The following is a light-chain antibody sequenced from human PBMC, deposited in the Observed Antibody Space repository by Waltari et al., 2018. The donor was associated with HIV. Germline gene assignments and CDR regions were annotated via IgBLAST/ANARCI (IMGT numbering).Light chain of an antibody. CDR2: WAS. Sequence: DIVMTQSPDSLAVSLGERDTINCRSRQSFLSTSDNKNYLAWYQQKPGQPPKLLISWASTRESGVPSRFSGSGSGTDFTLTISSLQAEDVAVYYCQQYFTTPITFGQGTRLEIK. V-gene: IGKV4-1*01. CDR3: QQYFTTPIT. J-gene: IGKJ5*01. CDR1: QSFLSTSDNKNY.